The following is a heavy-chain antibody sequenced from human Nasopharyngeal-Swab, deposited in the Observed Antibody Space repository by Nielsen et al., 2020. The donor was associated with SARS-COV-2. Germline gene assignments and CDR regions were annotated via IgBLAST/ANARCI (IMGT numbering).Heavy chain of an antibody. CDR1: GFTFSSYG. V-gene: IGHV3-30*18. Sequence: GGSLRLSCAASGFTFSSYGMHWVRQAPGKGLEWVAVISYDGSNKYYADSVKGRFTISRGNSKNTLYLQMNSLRAEDTAVYYCAKDPYRMDIVATITGGYYYYGMDVWGQGTTVTVSS. J-gene: IGHJ6*02. CDR2: ISYDGSNK. D-gene: IGHD5-12*01. CDR3: AKDPYRMDIVATITGGYYYYGMDV.